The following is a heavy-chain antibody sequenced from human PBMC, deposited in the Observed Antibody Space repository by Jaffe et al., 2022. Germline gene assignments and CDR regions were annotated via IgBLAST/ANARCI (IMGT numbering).Heavy chain of an antibody. V-gene: IGHV3-11*01. CDR2: ISSSGTNK. J-gene: IGHJ3*02. D-gene: IGHD3-3*01. CDR3: ARDQGYNFWSVHGAFDI. CDR1: GFIFSDYY. Sequence: QVQLVESGGDLVKPGGSLRLSCAASGFIFSDYYMSWIRQAPGKGLEWVSYISSSGTNKYYADSLKGRFTISRDNAKNLVYLQMNSLRAEDTAVYYCARDQGYNFWSVHGAFDIWGQGTMVTVSS.